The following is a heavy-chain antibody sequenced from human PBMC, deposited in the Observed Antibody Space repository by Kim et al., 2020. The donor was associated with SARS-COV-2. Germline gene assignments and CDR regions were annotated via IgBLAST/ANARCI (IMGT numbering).Heavy chain of an antibody. V-gene: IGHV1-2*02. CDR2: INPNSGGT. D-gene: IGHD3-22*01. CDR3: ARNKRGAYYYDSSGYYSFDY. Sequence: ASVKVSCKASGYTFTGYYMHWVRQAPGQGLEWMGWINPNSGGTNYAQKFQGRVTMTRDTSISTAYMELSRLRSDDTAVYYCARNKRGAYYYDSSGYYSFDYWGQGTLVTVSS. J-gene: IGHJ4*02. CDR1: GYTFTGYY.